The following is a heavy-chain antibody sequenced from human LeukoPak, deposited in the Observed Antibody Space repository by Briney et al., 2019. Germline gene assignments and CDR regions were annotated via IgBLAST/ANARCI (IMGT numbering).Heavy chain of an antibody. CDR3: ARDLELERNRWNYFES. V-gene: IGHV4-59*01. CDR1: GGSISSFF. D-gene: IGHD1-1*01. Sequence: SETLSLTCTVSGGSISSFFWSWIRQPPGKGLEWIGSMHYSGDSKYNPSLKSRVSLSIDTSKQQFSLRLSSVTAADTAVYYCARDLELERNRWNYFESWGQGTLVTVTS. J-gene: IGHJ4*02. CDR2: MHYSGDS.